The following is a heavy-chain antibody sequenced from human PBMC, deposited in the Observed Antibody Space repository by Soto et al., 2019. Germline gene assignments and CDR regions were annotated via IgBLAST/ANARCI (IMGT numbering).Heavy chain of an antibody. CDR3: ARAYYDTSGYTLDP. V-gene: IGHV4-61*01. Sequence: SETLSLTCAVSGGSVNSGTYYWSWIRQPPGKGLEWIGYIYNSGSTNYNPSLKSRTIISVDTSKNQFSLRLSSVTAADTAVYYCARAYYDTSGYTLDPWGQGILVTVSS. J-gene: IGHJ5*02. D-gene: IGHD3-22*01. CDR1: GGSVNSGTYY. CDR2: IYNSGST.